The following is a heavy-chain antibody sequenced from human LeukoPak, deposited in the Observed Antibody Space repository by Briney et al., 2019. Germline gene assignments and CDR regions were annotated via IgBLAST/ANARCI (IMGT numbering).Heavy chain of an antibody. J-gene: IGHJ4*02. Sequence: GGSLRLSCAASGFTFEDYSMHWVWQAPGKGLEWVSGISWNSGNIGYADSVKGRFTISRDNAKNSLYLQMNSLRAEDTALYYCAKRADPDRYFDYWGQGTLVTVSS. CDR2: ISWNSGNI. V-gene: IGHV3-9*01. CDR1: GFTFEDYS. CDR3: AKRADPDRYFDY.